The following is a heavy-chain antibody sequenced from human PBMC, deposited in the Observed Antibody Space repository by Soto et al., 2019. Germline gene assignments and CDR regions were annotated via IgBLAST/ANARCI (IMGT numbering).Heavy chain of an antibody. CDR1: GGSISSGDYY. CDR2: IYYSGST. CDR3: ATDGRTNNSDIDAFDI. V-gene: IGHV4-30-4*02. Sequence: SETLSLTCTVSGGSISSGDYYWSWIRQPPGKGLEWIGYIYYSGSTYYNPSLKSRVTISVDTAYMELSSLRSEDTAVYYCATDGRTNNSDIDAFDIWGQGTMVTVSS. J-gene: IGHJ3*02. D-gene: IGHD1-20*01.